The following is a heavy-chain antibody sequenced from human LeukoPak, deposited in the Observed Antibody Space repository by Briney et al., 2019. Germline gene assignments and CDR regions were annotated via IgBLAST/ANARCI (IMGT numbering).Heavy chain of an antibody. J-gene: IGHJ4*02. Sequence: GGSLGLSCAASGFTFSDYAMHWVRQAPGKGLEWVAVISKDGSDKYYPGSVRGRFTISRDNSKNTIYLQMNSLRAEDTAVYSCARAVAAADSYWGRGTLVTVSS. CDR1: GFTFSDYA. CDR2: ISKDGSDK. CDR3: ARAVAAADSY. D-gene: IGHD6-13*01. V-gene: IGHV3-30-3*01.